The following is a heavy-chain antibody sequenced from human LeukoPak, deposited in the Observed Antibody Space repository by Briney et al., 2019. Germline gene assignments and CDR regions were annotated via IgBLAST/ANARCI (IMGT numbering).Heavy chain of an antibody. V-gene: IGHV4-34*01. CDR2: INHSGSA. Sequence: SETLSLTCAVYGESFSGYYWSWIRQPPGKGLEWIGGINHSGSANYNPSLKSRVTISVDTSKNQFSLKLSSVTAADTAVYYCARGIRITMMVVVISNWFDPWGQGTLVTVSS. J-gene: IGHJ5*02. CDR1: GESFSGYY. CDR3: ARGIRITMMVVVISNWFDP. D-gene: IGHD3-22*01.